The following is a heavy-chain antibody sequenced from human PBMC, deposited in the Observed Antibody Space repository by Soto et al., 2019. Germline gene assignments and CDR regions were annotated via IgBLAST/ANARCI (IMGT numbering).Heavy chain of an antibody. V-gene: IGHV4-59*08. J-gene: IGHJ4*02. Sequence: PSETLSLTCTVSGCSISTYYWNWIRQPPGKGLEWIGYIYYGGSANYNPSLKSRVTISVDTSKKQFSLNLSSVTAADTAVYYCARGGHCTNGVCSALDYWGQGTLVTVSS. CDR3: ARGGHCTNGVCSALDY. CDR2: IYYGGSA. D-gene: IGHD2-8*01. CDR1: GCSISTYY.